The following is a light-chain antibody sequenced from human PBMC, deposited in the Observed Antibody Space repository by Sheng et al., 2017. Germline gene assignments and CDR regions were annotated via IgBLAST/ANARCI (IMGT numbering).Light chain of an antibody. V-gene: IGKV3-20*01. CDR3: QQYDSEIT. J-gene: IGKJ5*01. Sequence: ENVLTQSPDTLSLSPGERATLSCRASRSVSNNYLVWYQQKPGQAPRLLIYDTSTRATGVPDRFSGSGSGTDFTLTISSLQPDDFATYYCQQYDSEITFGQGTRLEIK. CDR2: DTS. CDR1: RSVSNNY.